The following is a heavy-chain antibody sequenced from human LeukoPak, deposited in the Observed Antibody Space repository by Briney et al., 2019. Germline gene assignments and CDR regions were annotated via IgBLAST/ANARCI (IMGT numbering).Heavy chain of an antibody. Sequence: GESLKISCKGSGYSFTSHWIGWVRQMPGKGLEWMGIVNPDDSDTIYSPSFQGQVTISADESITTAYLQSSSLKASDTAMYYCARLRWPRGGRSSFDYWGQGALVTVSS. J-gene: IGHJ4*02. CDR1: GYSFTSHW. CDR2: VNPDDSDT. CDR3: ARLRWPRGGRSSFDY. D-gene: IGHD3-10*01. V-gene: IGHV5-51*01.